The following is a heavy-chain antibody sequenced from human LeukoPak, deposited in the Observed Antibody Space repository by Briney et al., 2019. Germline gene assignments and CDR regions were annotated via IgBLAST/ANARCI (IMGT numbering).Heavy chain of an antibody. Sequence: SETLSLTCTVSGGSISSYYWSWIRQPPGKGLEWIGYIYYSGSTYYNPSLKSRVTISVDTSKNQFSLKLSSVTAADTAVYYCARGSGITMVRGVIITRAFDIWGQGTMVTVSS. V-gene: IGHV4-59*12. CDR2: IYYSGST. J-gene: IGHJ3*02. CDR1: GGSISSYY. CDR3: ARGSGITMVRGVIITRAFDI. D-gene: IGHD3-10*01.